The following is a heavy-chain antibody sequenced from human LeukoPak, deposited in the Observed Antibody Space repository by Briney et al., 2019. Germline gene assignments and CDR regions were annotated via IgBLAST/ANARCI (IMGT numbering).Heavy chain of an antibody. D-gene: IGHD3-10*01. Sequence: PGGSLRLSCAASGFTFSSYEMNWVRRAPGKGLEWVSYISSSGSTIYYADSVKGRFTISRDNAKNSLYLQMNSLRAEDTAVYYCARGQNVLLWFGELGMDVWGKGTTVTVSS. CDR3: ARGQNVLLWFGELGMDV. CDR1: GFTFSSYE. CDR2: ISSSGSTI. V-gene: IGHV3-48*03. J-gene: IGHJ6*04.